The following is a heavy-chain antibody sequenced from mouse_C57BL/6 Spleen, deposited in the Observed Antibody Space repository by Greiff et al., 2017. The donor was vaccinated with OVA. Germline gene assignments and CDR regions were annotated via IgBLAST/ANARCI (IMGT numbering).Heavy chain of an antibody. CDR1: GFTFSDYG. V-gene: IGHV5-17*01. Sequence: EVKVVESGGGLVKPGGSLKLSCAASGFTFSDYGMHWVRQAPEKGLEWVAYISSGSSTIYYADTVKGRFTISRDNAKNTLFLQMTSLRSEDTAVYDCESRYCGSSGAWFAYWGQGTLVTVSA. CDR3: ESRYCGSSGAWFAY. CDR2: ISSGSSTI. D-gene: IGHD1-1*01. J-gene: IGHJ3*01.